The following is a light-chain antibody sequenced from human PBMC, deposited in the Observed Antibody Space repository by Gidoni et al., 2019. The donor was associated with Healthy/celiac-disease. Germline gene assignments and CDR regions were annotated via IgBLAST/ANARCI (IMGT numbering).Light chain of an antibody. CDR3: QQLNSYPRT. Sequence: DIPLTQSPSFLSASVGDRVTITCRASQGISSYLACYQQKPGKAPKLLIYAASTLQSGVPSRFSGSGSGTEFTLTISSLQPEDFATYYCQQLNSYPRTFGQGTKLEIK. V-gene: IGKV1-9*01. CDR1: QGISSY. J-gene: IGKJ2*01. CDR2: AAS.